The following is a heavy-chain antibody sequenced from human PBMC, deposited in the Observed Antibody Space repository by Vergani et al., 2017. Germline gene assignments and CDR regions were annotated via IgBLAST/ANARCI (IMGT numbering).Heavy chain of an antibody. CDR1: GLSLSTSGLC. CDR3: ARLKLFGELLPYYYDFYMDV. J-gene: IGHJ6*03. Sequence: QVTLRESGPALVKPPQNLTLTCTFSGLSLSTSGLCVSWIRQPPGKALEWLALIDWDDDKYYSTSLKTRLTISKDTSKNQVVLTMTNMDPVDTATYYCARLKLFGELLPYYYDFYMDVWGKGTSVTVSS. CDR2: IDWDDDK. D-gene: IGHD3-10*02. V-gene: IGHV2-70*01.